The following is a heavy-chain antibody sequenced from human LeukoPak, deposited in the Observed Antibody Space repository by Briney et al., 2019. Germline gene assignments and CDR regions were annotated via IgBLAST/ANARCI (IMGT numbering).Heavy chain of an antibody. CDR2: INHSGST. J-gene: IGHJ5*02. D-gene: IGHD3-10*01. CDR1: GGSFSGYY. CDR3: ARGGYYGSGNDFRFDP. Sequence: PSETLSLTCAVYGGSFSGYYWSWIRQPPGKGLEWIGEINHSGSTNYNPSLKSRVTISVDTSKNQFSLKLSSVTAADTAVYFCARGGYYGSGNDFRFDPWGQGTLVTVSS. V-gene: IGHV4-34*01.